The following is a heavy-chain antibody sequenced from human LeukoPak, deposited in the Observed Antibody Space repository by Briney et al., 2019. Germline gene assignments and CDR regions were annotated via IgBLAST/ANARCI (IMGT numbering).Heavy chain of an antibody. V-gene: IGHV3-11*05. CDR3: AKERSYYFDY. J-gene: IGHJ4*02. D-gene: IGHD3-16*02. CDR2: TTSDGVYT. Sequence: GGSLRLSCAASGFTFSECYMSWMRQAPGRGLEWVAYTTSDGVYTKYADSVKGRFTISRDNSKNTLCLQMNSLRAEDTAVYYCAKERSYYFDYWGQGTLVTVSS. CDR1: GFTFSECY.